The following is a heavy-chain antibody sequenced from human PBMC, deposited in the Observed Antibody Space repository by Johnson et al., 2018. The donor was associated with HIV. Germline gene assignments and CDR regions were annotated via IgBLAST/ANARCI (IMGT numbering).Heavy chain of an antibody. CDR1: GFTFSSYG. CDR2: IWYDGSNK. Sequence: QVQVVESGGGVVQPGRSLRLSCAASGFTFSSYGMHWVRQAPGKGLEWVAVIWYDGSNKYYADSVKGRFTISRDNYKITLYLQMSSLRVEDTAVYYCAKGIYDFWGGYLLDAFDMWGQGTMVTVSS. CDR3: AKGIYDFWGGYLLDAFDM. J-gene: IGHJ3*02. V-gene: IGHV3-33*06. D-gene: IGHD3-3*01.